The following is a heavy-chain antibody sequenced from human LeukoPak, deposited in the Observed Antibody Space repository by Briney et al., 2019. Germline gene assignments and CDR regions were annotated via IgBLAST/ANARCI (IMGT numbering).Heavy chain of an antibody. CDR1: GFTVSSNY. V-gene: IGHV3-66*01. Sequence: GGSLRLSCAASGFTVSSNYMSWVRQAPGKGLEWVSVIYSGGSTYYADSVKGRFTISRDNSKNTLYLQMNSLRAEDTAVYYCARGHKYYDFWSGYYRWGQGTLVTVSS. J-gene: IGHJ4*02. CDR3: ARGHKYYDFWSGYYR. D-gene: IGHD3-3*01. CDR2: IYSGGST.